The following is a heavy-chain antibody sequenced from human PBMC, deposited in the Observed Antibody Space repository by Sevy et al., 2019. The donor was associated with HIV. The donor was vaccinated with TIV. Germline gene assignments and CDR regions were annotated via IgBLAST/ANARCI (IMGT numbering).Heavy chain of an antibody. D-gene: IGHD3-16*01. CDR1: GGSISTYY. CDR3: ARNALWSCAPDY. Sequence: SETLSLTCTVSGGSISTYYWSWIRQSPGKGLEWIGYIYYTGRTWYTPSLKSRATISVNTPKNQFSLELRSVTAADTAVYFCARNALWSCAPDYWGPGNLVTVSS. V-gene: IGHV4-59*01. CDR2: IYYTGRT. J-gene: IGHJ4*02.